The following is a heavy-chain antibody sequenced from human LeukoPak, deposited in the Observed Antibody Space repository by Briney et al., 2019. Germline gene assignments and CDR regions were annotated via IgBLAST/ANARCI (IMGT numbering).Heavy chain of an antibody. CDR2: IYYSGST. J-gene: IGHJ5*02. Sequence: SETVSLTCTVSGGSISSYYWSWIRQPPGKGLEWIGYIYYSGSTNYNPSLKSRVTISVDTFKNQFSLKLSSVTAADTAVYYCARDLSGSTMTWFDPWGQGTLVTVSS. V-gene: IGHV4-59*01. D-gene: IGHD3-10*01. CDR1: GGSISSYY. CDR3: ARDLSGSTMTWFDP.